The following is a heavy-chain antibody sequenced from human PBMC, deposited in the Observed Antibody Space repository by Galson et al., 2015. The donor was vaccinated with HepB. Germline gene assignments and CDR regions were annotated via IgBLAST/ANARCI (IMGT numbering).Heavy chain of an antibody. J-gene: IGHJ4*02. D-gene: IGHD2-2*01. CDR1: GFTFSSYG. Sequence: SLRLSCAASGFTFSSYGMHWVRQAPGKGLEWVAVISYDGSNKYYADSVKGRFTISRDNSKNTLYLQMNSLRAEDTAVYYCARIRIGYCSSTSCYAQDYWGQGTLVTVSS. CDR3: ARIRIGYCSSTSCYAQDY. V-gene: IGHV3-30*03. CDR2: ISYDGSNK.